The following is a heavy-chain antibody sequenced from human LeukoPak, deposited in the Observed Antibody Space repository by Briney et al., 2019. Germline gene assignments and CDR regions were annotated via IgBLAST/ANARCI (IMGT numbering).Heavy chain of an antibody. CDR2: ISSSSSYI. Sequence: GGSLRLSCAASGFTLSSYSMHWVRQAPGKGLEWVSSISSSSSYIYYADSVKGRFTISRDNAKNSLFLQMNSLRAEDTAVYYCTSSQYYYMDVWGKGTTVTISS. CDR3: TSSQYYYMDV. V-gene: IGHV3-21*01. CDR1: GFTLSSYS. J-gene: IGHJ6*03.